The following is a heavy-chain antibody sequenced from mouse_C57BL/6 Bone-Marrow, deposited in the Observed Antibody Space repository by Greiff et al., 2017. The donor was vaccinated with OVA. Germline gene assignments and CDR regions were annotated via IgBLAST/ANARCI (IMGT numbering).Heavy chain of an antibody. V-gene: IGHV1-63*01. J-gene: IGHJ4*01. Sequence: QVQLKESGAELVRPGTSVKMSCKASGYTFTNYWIGWAKQRPGHGLEWIGDIYPGGGYTNYNEKFKGKATLTADKSSSTAYMQFSSLTSEDSAIYYCARSGYYGSSLAMDYWGQGTSVTVSS. CDR3: ARSGYYGSSLAMDY. D-gene: IGHD1-1*01. CDR2: IYPGGGYT. CDR1: GYTFTNYW.